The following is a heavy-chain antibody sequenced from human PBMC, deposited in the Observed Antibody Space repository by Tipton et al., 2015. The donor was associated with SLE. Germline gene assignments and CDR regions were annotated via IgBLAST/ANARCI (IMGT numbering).Heavy chain of an antibody. J-gene: IGHJ5*02. CDR2: IYYSGST. CDR3: ARRTDYYDSSGYSP. Sequence: TLSLTCAVSGYSISSGYYWGWIRQPPGKGLEWIGSIYYSGSTYYNPSLKSRVTISVDTSKNQFSLKLSSVTAADTAVYYCARRTDYYDSSGYSPWGQGTLVTVSS. D-gene: IGHD3-22*01. V-gene: IGHV4-38-2*01. CDR1: GYSISSGYY.